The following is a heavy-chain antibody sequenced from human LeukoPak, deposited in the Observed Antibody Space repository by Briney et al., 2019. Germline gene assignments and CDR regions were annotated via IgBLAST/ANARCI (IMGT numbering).Heavy chain of an antibody. J-gene: IGHJ5*02. CDR2: MNRDPI. V-gene: IGHV3-69-1*01. D-gene: IGHD3-22*01. CDR1: GCTSIGTS. Sequence: PGGALGFSCPSSGCTSIGTSLNGVGQPPGRGGDGLGPMNRDPIYYADSVKGRFTISRDNAKNSVYLQMNSLRAEDTAVYFCARDTYFYDTSGYYINDLWGQGTLVTVSS. CDR3: ARDTYFYDTSGYYINDL.